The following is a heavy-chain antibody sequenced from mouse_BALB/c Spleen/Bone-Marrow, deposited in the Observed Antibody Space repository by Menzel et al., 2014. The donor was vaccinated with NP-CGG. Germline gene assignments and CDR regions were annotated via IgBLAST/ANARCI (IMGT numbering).Heavy chain of an antibody. CDR3: AGYGNYFIDY. Sequence: VQLQQSGPVLARPGASVKMSCKASGSTLTSYWMQWVKQRPGQGLAWIGATYPGNNDSRYNQKFNNKAKLTAVPSTNTAYMELSSLTYEYSAVYYGAGYGNYFIDYWGQGTTLTVSS. CDR2: TYPGNNDS. CDR1: GSTLTSYW. V-gene: IGHV1-5*01. J-gene: IGHJ2*01. D-gene: IGHD2-1*01.